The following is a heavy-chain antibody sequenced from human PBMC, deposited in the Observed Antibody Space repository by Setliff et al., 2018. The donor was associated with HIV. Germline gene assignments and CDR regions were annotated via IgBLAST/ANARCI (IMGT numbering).Heavy chain of an antibody. V-gene: IGHV3-30*01. J-gene: IGHJ4*02. CDR3: TKTMYSSRWSGFDY. Sequence: GGSLRLSCAASGFTFSSYAMHWVRQAPGKGLEWVAVISYDGSNKYYADSVKGRFTISRDNSKNTLYLQMNSLRAEDTAVYYCTKTMYSSRWSGFDYWGQGTLVTVSS. CDR1: GFTFSSYA. CDR2: ISYDGSNK. D-gene: IGHD6-13*01.